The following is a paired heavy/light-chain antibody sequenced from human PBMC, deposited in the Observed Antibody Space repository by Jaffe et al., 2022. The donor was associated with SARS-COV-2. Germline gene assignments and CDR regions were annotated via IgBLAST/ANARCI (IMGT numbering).Heavy chain of an antibody. CDR1: GFTFGSRW. D-gene: IGHD6-25*01. V-gene: IGHV3-7*03. CDR2: INPDGGAK. CDR3: TDYNSGSIYGFDV. J-gene: IGHJ6*02. Sequence: EVQVVESGGGLVQPGGSLKLSCAASGFTFGSRWMTWVRQAPGKGLEWVANINPDGGAKYYVDSVKGRFTISRDNAKNSLYLQMNSLRAEDTALYYCTDYNSGSIYGFDVWGQGTTVTVSS.
Light chain of an antibody. V-gene: IGKV1-9*01. J-gene: IGKJ4*01. Sequence: DIQLTQSPSFLSASVGDRVTITCRASQAISSYLAWYQQKPGKAPKLMIYSASTLQSGVPSRFSGSGSGTEFTLTISSLQPEDFATYYCQQLISYPLTFGGGTKVEIK. CDR3: QQLISYPLT. CDR1: QAISSY. CDR2: SAS.